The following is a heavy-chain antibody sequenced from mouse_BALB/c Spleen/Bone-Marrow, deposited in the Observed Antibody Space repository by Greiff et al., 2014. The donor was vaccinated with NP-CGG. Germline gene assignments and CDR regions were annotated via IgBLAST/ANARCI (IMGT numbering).Heavy chain of an antibody. CDR2: IYPYDGDT. V-gene: IGHV1-37*01. J-gene: IGHJ2*01. CDR1: GYSFTDYF. Sequence: EVQLQQSGPGLVKPGASLKISCKASGYSFTDYFMNWVKQSPEKGLEWIGRIYPYDGDTFYNQNFKGKATLTVDKSSSTAYMELLSLTSEDSAINYCGRWVNWGQGTTLTVSS. D-gene: IGHD2-13*01. CDR3: GRWVN.